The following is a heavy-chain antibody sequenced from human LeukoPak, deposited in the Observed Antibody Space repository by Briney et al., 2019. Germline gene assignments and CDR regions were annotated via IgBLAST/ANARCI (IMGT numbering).Heavy chain of an antibody. CDR2: IYYSGST. J-gene: IGHJ4*02. D-gene: IGHD3-22*01. V-gene: IGHV4-31*03. CDR1: GGSISSTGYH. CDR3: ARVGDGSVYYPFDY. Sequence: SETLSLTCTVSGGSISSTGYHWSWIRQHPGKGLEWIGYIYYSGSTYYNPSLKSRVTISVDTSENQFSLKLTSVTAADTAVYYCARVGDGSVYYPFDYWGQGTLVTVSS.